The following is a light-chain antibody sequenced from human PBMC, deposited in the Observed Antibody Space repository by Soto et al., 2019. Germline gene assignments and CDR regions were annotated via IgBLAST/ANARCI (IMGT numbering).Light chain of an antibody. CDR2: DAS. CDR3: QQRSDWPTT. CDR1: QRVSSY. Sequence: ETVWTQSPATLSLSPGERATLSCRASQRVSSYLAWYQQKPGQAPRLLIYDASRRATGIPARFSGSGSGTDFTLTISSLEPEDFAVYFCQQRSDWPTTFGQGTRLDMK. V-gene: IGKV3-11*01. J-gene: IGKJ5*01.